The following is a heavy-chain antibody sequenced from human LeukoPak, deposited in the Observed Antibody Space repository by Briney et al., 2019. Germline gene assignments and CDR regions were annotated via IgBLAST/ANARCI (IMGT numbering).Heavy chain of an antibody. Sequence: GGSLRLSCAASGFTFSGYAMSWVRQSPGKGPEWVSAISGGGGTTYYAYYADSVKGRFTISRDNSKNTLYLLMNSLRAEDTAVYYCAKFYDILTGYIDYWGQGTLVTVSS. V-gene: IGHV3-23*01. CDR1: GFTFSGYA. CDR3: AKFYDILTGYIDY. CDR2: ISGGGGTTYYA. J-gene: IGHJ4*02. D-gene: IGHD3-9*01.